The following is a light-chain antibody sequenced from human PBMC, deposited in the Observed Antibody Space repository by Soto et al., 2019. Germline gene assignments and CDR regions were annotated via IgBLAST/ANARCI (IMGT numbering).Light chain of an antibody. Sequence: DIVMTQTPLSLPVTPGEPASISCRSSQSLLDSDDGNTYLDWYLQKPGQSPQLLIYTLSYLASGVPDRFSGSGSGTDFTLKISRVEAEDVGVYYCMQRIEPGVTFGQGTRLEIK. V-gene: IGKV2-40*01. CDR2: TLS. CDR1: QSLLDSDDGNTY. CDR3: MQRIEPGVT. J-gene: IGKJ5*01.